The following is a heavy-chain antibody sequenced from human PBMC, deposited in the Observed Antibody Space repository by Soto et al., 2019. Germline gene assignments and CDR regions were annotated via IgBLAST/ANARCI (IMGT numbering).Heavy chain of an antibody. V-gene: IGHV4-30-2*01. D-gene: IGHD3-3*01. Sequence: SETLSLTCAVSGGSISSGGYSWSWIRQPPGKGLEWIGYIYHSGSTYYNPSLESRVTISVDRSKNQFSLKLSSVTAADTAVYYCARGVRIGRSGYFDYWGQGTLVTVSS. J-gene: IGHJ4*02. CDR1: GGSISSGGYS. CDR2: IYHSGST. CDR3: ARGVRIGRSGYFDY.